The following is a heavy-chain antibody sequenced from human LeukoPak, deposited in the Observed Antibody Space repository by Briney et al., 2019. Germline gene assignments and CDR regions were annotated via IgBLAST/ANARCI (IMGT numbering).Heavy chain of an antibody. CDR2: INNSGGRT. D-gene: IGHD3-10*01. CDR3: AKAKTSGSAYDY. V-gene: IGHV3-23*01. J-gene: IGHJ4*02. CDR1: GFIFSTYT. Sequence: GGSLRLSCAASGFIFSTYTMGWVRQAPGKGLEWVLDINNSGGRTYYADFVKGRFTISRDNSKNTLYLHMSSLRAEDTAIYFCAKAKTSGSAYDYWGQGILVTVSS.